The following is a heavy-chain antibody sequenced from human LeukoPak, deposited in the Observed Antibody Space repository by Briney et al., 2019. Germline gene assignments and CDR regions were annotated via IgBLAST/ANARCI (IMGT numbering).Heavy chain of an antibody. CDR3: ARDRHGDYVYDY. V-gene: IGHV3-30-3*01. D-gene: IGHD4-17*01. CDR2: ISSDGSNK. CDR1: GFFFSSYC. Sequence: GRSLRLSCAASGFFFSSYCMHWVRQAPGKGLEWLAVISSDGSNKYYADSVKGRFTISRDNSKTTLFVQMNSLRVEDTAVYYCARDRHGDYVYDYWGQGTLVTVSS. J-gene: IGHJ4*02.